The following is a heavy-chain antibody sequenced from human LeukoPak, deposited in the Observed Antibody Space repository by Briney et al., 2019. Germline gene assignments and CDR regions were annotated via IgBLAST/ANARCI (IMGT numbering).Heavy chain of an antibody. Sequence: GGSRRLSCAASGFTFSIYWIYWFRQAPGKGRVWVSRINSDGSSTFYADSVKGRFTISRDNSKNTLYLQLNSLRAEDTAVYYCARDKQLGFAEDYWGQGTLVTVSS. CDR1: GFTFSIYW. D-gene: IGHD1-1*01. V-gene: IGHV3-74*01. CDR2: INSDGSST. CDR3: ARDKQLGFAEDY. J-gene: IGHJ4*02.